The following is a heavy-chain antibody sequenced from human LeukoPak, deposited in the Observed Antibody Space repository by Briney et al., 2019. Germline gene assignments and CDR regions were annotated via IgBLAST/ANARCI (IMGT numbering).Heavy chain of an antibody. J-gene: IGHJ3*02. D-gene: IGHD3-3*01. CDR3: ARVGRFFDI. V-gene: IGHV4-39*07. Sequence: SENLSLTCTVSGGSISSSSYYWGWIRQPPGKGLEWIGSIYYSGSTYYNPSLKSRVTISVDTSKNQFSLKLSSVTAADTAVYYCARVGRFFDIWGQGTMVTVSS. CDR1: GGSISSSSYY. CDR2: IYYSGST.